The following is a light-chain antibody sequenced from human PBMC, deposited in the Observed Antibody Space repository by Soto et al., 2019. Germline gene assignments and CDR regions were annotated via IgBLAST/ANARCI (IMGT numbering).Light chain of an antibody. CDR2: DVS. J-gene: IGLJ1*01. Sequence: QSVLTQPASVSGSPGQSIAISCTGTSSDVGSDYNYVSWYQQHPGKAPKLMVYDVSTRPSGVSNRFSGSKSGTTASLTFSGLQAEDEADYYCCSYTSISTYVFGTGTKVTVL. CDR3: CSYTSISTYV. CDR1: SSDVGSDYNY. V-gene: IGLV2-14*03.